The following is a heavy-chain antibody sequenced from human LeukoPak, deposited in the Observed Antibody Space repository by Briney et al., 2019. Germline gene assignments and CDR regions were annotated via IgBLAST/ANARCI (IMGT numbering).Heavy chain of an antibody. Sequence: SETLSLTCTDSNGSINSYYWNWIRQPPGKGLEWIGYISYRGTTSFNPSLKSRVTISLDTSKNLFSLKLSSVTAADTAVYYCARGSGSYYNVLFDPWGQGTLVTVSS. CDR2: ISYRGTT. CDR1: NGSINSYY. J-gene: IGHJ5*02. V-gene: IGHV4-59*08. D-gene: IGHD3-10*01. CDR3: ARGSGSYYNVLFDP.